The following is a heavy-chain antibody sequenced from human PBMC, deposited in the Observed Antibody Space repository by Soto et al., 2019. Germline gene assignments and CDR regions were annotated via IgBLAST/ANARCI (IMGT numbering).Heavy chain of an antibody. CDR3: ARDKRSSGWYEDY. CDR1: GFTFSSYS. V-gene: IGHV3-21*01. Sequence: EVQLVESGGGLVKPGGSLRLSCAASGFTFSSYSMNWVRQAPGKGLEWVSSISSSSSYIYYADSVKGRFTISRDNAKNSLYRQMNSLRAEDTAVYYCARDKRSSGWYEDYWGQGTLVTVSS. CDR2: ISSSSSYI. D-gene: IGHD6-19*01. J-gene: IGHJ4*02.